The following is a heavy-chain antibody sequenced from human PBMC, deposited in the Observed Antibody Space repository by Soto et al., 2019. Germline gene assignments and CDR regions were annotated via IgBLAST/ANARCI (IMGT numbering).Heavy chain of an antibody. Sequence: QVQLRDSGLGVVKPSQTLSLNCHVSSGSVMSGRFFWSWVRQQPGKGLEWIGHIYYSGNTHYNPSLESRVAMSVDISQNQLSLTLTGVTPADSAVYYCARSLPGGTIFYMDVWGAGTPVTVSS. J-gene: IGHJ6*03. CDR1: SGSVMSGRFF. CDR3: ARSLPGGTIFYMDV. CDR2: IYYSGNT. D-gene: IGHD2-2*01. V-gene: IGHV4-31*02.